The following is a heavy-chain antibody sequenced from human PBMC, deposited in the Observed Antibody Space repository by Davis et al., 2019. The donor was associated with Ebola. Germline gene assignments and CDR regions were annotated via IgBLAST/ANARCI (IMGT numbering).Heavy chain of an antibody. CDR2: IRIKANSYAT. Sequence: GESLKISCAASGFTFSGSAMHWVRQASGKGLEWVGRIRIKANSYATAYAASVKGRFTISRDDSKNTAYLQMNSLKTEDTAVYYCTTVVDAAGDYWGQGTLVTVSS. CDR3: TTVVDAAGDY. CDR1: GFTFSGSA. V-gene: IGHV3-73*01. D-gene: IGHD2-15*01. J-gene: IGHJ4*02.